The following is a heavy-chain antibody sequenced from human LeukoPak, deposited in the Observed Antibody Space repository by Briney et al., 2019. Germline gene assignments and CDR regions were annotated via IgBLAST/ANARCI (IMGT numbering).Heavy chain of an antibody. J-gene: IGHJ4*02. V-gene: IGHV3-48*03. CDR3: ARGLGKGDD. D-gene: IGHD7-27*01. CDR1: GFTFSSYE. Sequence: SGGSLRLSCAASGFTFSSYELNWVRQAPGKGLEWISYISSSGTTIYYTDSVKGRFTISRDNAKNSLYLQMNSLRAEDTAVYYCARGLGKGDDWGQGTLVTVSS. CDR2: ISSSGTTI.